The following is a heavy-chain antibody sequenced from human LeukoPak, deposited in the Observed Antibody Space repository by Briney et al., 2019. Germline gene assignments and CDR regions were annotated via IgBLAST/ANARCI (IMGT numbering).Heavy chain of an antibody. CDR1: GGSISSSNW. J-gene: IGHJ4*02. CDR3: VRVSIGSYYFDY. Sequence: SETLSLTCAVSGGSISSSNWWSWVRQPAGKGLEWIGEIYHSGSANHNPSPKSRVTISVDKSKNQFSLMLTSVTAADTAVYYGVRVSIGSYYFDYWGQGALVTVSS. V-gene: IGHV4-4*02. CDR2: IYHSGSA. D-gene: IGHD1-26*01.